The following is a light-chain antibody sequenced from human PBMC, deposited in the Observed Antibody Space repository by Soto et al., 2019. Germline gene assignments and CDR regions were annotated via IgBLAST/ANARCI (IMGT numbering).Light chain of an antibody. CDR2: GAS. CDR1: QRVSSNF. CDR3: QQYGSSPRT. V-gene: IGKV3-20*01. J-gene: IGKJ1*01. Sequence: EIVLTQSPDTLSLSPGERATLSCRANQRVSSNFLAWYQQKPGQAPRLLISGASNRATGIPDRFSGSGSGTAFTLTISRLEPEDFAVYYFQQYGSSPRTFGQGTKLEI.